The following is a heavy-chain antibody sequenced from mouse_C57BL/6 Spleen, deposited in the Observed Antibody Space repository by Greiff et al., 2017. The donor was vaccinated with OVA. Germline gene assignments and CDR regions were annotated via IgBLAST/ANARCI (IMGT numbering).Heavy chain of an antibody. D-gene: IGHD3-2*02. J-gene: IGHJ4*01. CDR3: ARSGRDSSGYNAMDY. CDR2: INPHNGGP. Sequence: SGPELVKPGASVKIPCKASGYTFTDYNMDWVKQSHGKSLEWIGDINPHNGGPIYNQKFKGKATLTVDKSSSTAYMELRSLTSEDTAVYYCARSGRDSSGYNAMDYWGQGTSVTVSS. CDR1: GYTFTDYN. V-gene: IGHV1-18*01.